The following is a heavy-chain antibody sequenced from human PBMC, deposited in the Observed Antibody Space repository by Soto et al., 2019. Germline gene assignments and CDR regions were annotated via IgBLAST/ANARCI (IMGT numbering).Heavy chain of an antibody. CDR1: GFSFSSQA. D-gene: IGHD5-18*01. CDR2: ISNDGNRQ. CDR3: ARDIYSYGSVGTPDI. J-gene: IGHJ3*02. V-gene: IGHV3-30-3*01. Sequence: QEQLMESGGGVVQPGRSLRLSCVASGFSFSSQAMHWVRQAPGKGLEWGAAISNDGNRQLYADSVKDRFTISRDNSRNTLDLQMNNLRTEDTGVYFCARDIYSYGSVGTPDIWGQGTMVTVSS.